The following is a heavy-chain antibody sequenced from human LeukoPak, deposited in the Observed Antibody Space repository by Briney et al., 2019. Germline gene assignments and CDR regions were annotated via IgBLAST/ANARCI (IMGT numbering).Heavy chain of an antibody. CDR2: ISAYNGNT. CDR3: ARAGAGDFWSGTALDAFDI. J-gene: IGHJ3*02. Sequence: ASVKVSCKASGYTFTSYGISWVRQAPGQGLEWMGWISAYNGNTNYAQKLQGRVTMTTDTSTSTAYMELRSLRSDDTAVYYCARAGAGDFWSGTALDAFDIWGQGTMVTVSS. D-gene: IGHD3-3*01. CDR1: GYTFTSYG. V-gene: IGHV1-18*01.